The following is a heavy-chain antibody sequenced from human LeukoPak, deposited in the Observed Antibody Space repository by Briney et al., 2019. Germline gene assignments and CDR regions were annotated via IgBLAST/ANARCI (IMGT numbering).Heavy chain of an antibody. CDR3: ARTPPTIEFDY. D-gene: IGHD5-12*01. J-gene: IGHJ4*02. Sequence: GGTLRLSCAASGFTFRSYSTNWARHAPGKGREWVSSISSSSSYIYYADSVKGRFTISRDNAKNSLYLQMNSLRADDTAVYYCARTPPTIEFDYWGQGNLVTVSS. CDR2: ISSSSSYI. CDR1: GFTFRSYS. V-gene: IGHV3-21*04.